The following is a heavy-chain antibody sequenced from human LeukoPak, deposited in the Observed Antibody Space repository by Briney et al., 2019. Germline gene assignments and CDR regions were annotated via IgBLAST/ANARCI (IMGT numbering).Heavy chain of an antibody. D-gene: IGHD5-24*01. J-gene: IGHJ4*02. Sequence: SVKVSCKASGGTFSSYAISWVRQAPGQGLEWMGGIIPIFGAANYAQKFQGRVTITADESTSTAYMELSSLRSEDTAVYYCARRDGLQGSYFDYWGQGTLVTVSS. CDR1: GGTFSSYA. CDR2: IIPIFGAA. V-gene: IGHV1-69*13. CDR3: ARRDGLQGSYFDY.